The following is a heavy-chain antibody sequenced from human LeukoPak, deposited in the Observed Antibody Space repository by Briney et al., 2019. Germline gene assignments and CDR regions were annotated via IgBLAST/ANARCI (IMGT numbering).Heavy chain of an antibody. D-gene: IGHD3-10*01. V-gene: IGHV4-34*01. J-gene: IGHJ4*02. CDR1: GGSFSGYY. CDR3: ARDYMVRGVMTDY. CDR2: INHSGST. Sequence: SETLSLTCAVYGGSFSGYYWSWIRQPPGKGLEWIGEINHSGSTNYNPSLKSRVTISVDTSKNQFSLKLSSATAADTAVYYCARDYMVRGVMTDYWGQGTLVTVSS.